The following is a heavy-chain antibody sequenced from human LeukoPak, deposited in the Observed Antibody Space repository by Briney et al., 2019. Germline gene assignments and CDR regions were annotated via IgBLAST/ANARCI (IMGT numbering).Heavy chain of an antibody. V-gene: IGHV3-7*01. CDR1: GFTFSRSW. Sequence: GGSLRLSCAASGFTFSRSWMSWVRQAPGKGLEWVANINQDGSEKYYVDSMKGRFTVSRDNARNSPYLQMDSLRAEDTAVYYCARGGTFVSDYWGQGTLVTVSS. CDR2: INQDGSEK. J-gene: IGHJ4*02. CDR3: ARGGTFVSDY. D-gene: IGHD1-1*01.